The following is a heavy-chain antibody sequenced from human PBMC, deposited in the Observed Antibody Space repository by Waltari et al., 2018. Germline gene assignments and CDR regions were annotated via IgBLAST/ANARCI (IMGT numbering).Heavy chain of an antibody. CDR3: ARLHSPYDYDYVWGSYRYKGYFDY. D-gene: IGHD3-16*02. CDR2: IYPGDSDT. Sequence: EVQLVQSGAEVKKPGESLKISCKGSGYSFTSYWIGWVRQMPGKGLEWMGIIYPGDSDTSYSPSFQGQVTISADKSISTAYLQWSSLKASDTAMYYCARLHSPYDYDYVWGSYRYKGYFDYWGQGTLVTVSS. CDR1: GYSFTSYW. V-gene: IGHV5-51*01. J-gene: IGHJ4*02.